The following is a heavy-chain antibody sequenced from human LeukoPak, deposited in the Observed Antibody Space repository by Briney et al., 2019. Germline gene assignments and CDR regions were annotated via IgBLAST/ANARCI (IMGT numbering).Heavy chain of an antibody. D-gene: IGHD6-13*01. V-gene: IGHV3-74*01. Sequence: PGGSLRLSCAASGFTFSRYYMHWVRQAPGKGLVWVSRINSYGSSTTYADSVKGRFTISRDNAKNTLYLQMNSLKAEDTAVYYCTRVFVGDEYSSSGYWGQGTLVTVSS. J-gene: IGHJ4*02. CDR3: TRVFVGDEYSSSGY. CDR2: INSYGSST. CDR1: GFTFSRYY.